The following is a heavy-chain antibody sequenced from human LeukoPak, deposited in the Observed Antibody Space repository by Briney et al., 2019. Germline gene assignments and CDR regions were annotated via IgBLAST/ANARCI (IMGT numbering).Heavy chain of an antibody. D-gene: IGHD2-2*01. V-gene: IGHV3-74*01. CDR1: GFTFSSYW. Sequence: PGGSLRLSCAASGFTFSSYWMHWVRQAPGKGLVWVSRINSDGSSTSYADSVKGRFTISRDNAKNTLYLQMNSLRAEDTAVYYRARETRPGNIDYWGQGTLVTVSS. J-gene: IGHJ4*02. CDR3: ARETRPGNIDY. CDR2: INSDGSST.